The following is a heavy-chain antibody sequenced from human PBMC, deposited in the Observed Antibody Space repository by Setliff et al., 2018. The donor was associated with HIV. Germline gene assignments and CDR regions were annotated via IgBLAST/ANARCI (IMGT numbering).Heavy chain of an antibody. Sequence: PSETLSLTCAVYGGSFNNYFWTWLRQPPGKGLEWIGEVNHSGSTNYNPSLKSRVTISVDKSKNQFSVKLRSVTAADTAVYYCARDMTNYYDRSGSFGWFAPWGQGTPVTVSS. CDR1: GGSFNNYF. CDR3: ARDMTNYYDRSGSFGWFAP. V-gene: IGHV4-34*01. D-gene: IGHD3-22*01. CDR2: VNHSGST. J-gene: IGHJ5*02.